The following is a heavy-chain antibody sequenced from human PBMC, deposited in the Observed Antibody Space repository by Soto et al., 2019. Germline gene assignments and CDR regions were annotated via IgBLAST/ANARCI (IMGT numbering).Heavy chain of an antibody. V-gene: IGHV4-31*03. CDR3: ARDRGDDYSNNNWFDP. D-gene: IGHD4-4*01. J-gene: IGHJ5*02. CDR1: GGSISSGGYY. Sequence: PSETLSLTCTVSGGSISSGGYYWSWIRQHPGKGLEWFGYIEYSGSTYYNPSLKSRVTISVDTSKNQCSLKLSSVTAADTAVYYCARDRGDDYSNNNWFDPWGQGTLVTVSS. CDR2: IEYSGST.